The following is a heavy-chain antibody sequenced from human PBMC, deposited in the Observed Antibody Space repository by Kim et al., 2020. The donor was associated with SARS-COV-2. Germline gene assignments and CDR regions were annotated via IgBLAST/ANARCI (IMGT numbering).Heavy chain of an antibody. CDR1: GFTFSSYE. D-gene: IGHD3-22*01. J-gene: IGHJ4*02. V-gene: IGHV3-48*03. CDR3: ARDRGDSSDYNPYYFDY. Sequence: GGSLRLSCAASGFTFSSYEMNWVRQARGKGLEWISYISPSGSIIYYADSVKGRFTISRDNAKSSLYLQMNSLRAEDTAVYYCARDRGDSSDYNPYYFDYWGQGTLVTVSS. CDR2: ISPSGSII.